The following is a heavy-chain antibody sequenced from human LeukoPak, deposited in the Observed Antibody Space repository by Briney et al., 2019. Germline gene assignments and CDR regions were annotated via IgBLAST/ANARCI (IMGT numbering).Heavy chain of an antibody. CDR1: GFTFSSYW. CDR2: IKQDGSEK. Sequence: GRSLRLSCAASGFTFSSYWMSGIRQAPGKGLEWVANIKQDGSEKYYVDSVKGRFTISRDNAKNSLYLQMNSLRAEDTAVYYCARGYSSSWCVDYWGQGTLVTVSS. D-gene: IGHD6-13*01. J-gene: IGHJ4*02. CDR3: ARGYSSSWCVDY. V-gene: IGHV3-7*01.